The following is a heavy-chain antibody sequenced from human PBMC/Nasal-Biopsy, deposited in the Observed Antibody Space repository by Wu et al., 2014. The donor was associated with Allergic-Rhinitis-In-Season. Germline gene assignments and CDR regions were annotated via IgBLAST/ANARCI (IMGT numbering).Heavy chain of an antibody. CDR2: IYYSGST. J-gene: IGHJ6*02. CDR1: GGSISSYY. V-gene: IGHV4-59*12. D-gene: IGHD2-15*01. Sequence: LSLTCTVSGGSISSYYWSWIRQPPGKGLEWIGYIYYSGSTNYNPSLKSRVTISVDTSKNQFSLKVSSVTAADTAVYYCARGPPGRYYYNGMDVWAKGPRSPFP. CDR3: ARGPPGRYYYNGMDV.